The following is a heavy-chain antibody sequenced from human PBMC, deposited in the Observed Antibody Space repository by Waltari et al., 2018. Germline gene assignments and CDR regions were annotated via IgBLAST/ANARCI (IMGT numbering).Heavy chain of an antibody. D-gene: IGHD6-19*01. CDR1: GFTFSSYW. Sequence: EVQLVESGGGLVQPGGSLRLSCAASGFTFSSYWMSWVRQAPGKGLEWVANIKQDGSEKYYVDSVKGRFTISRDNAKNSLYLQMNSLRAEDTAVYYCARGPNDSGWYEGWWGYYYMDVWGKGTTVTVSS. CDR3: ARGPNDSGWYEGWWGYYYMDV. V-gene: IGHV3-7*01. J-gene: IGHJ6*03. CDR2: IKQDGSEK.